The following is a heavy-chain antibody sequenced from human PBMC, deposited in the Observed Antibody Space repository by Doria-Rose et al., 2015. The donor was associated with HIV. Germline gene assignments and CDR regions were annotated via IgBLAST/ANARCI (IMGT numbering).Heavy chain of an antibody. CDR1: GYTFIAYY. CDR3: TRARAVASFDY. D-gene: IGHD2-15*01. CDR2: INPNSGAT. J-gene: IGHJ4*02. Sequence: QVQLVQSGAAVKKPGASVKVSCKASGYTFIAYYMNWVRQAPGQEPEWMGWINPNSGATKYAQKFQGRVTMTRDTSTSTAYMELSGLTSDDTAVYFCTRARAVASFDYWGQGALVTVSS. V-gene: IGHV1-2*02.